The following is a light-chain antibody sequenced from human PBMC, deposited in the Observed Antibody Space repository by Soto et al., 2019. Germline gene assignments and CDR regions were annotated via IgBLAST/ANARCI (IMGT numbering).Light chain of an antibody. Sequence: DIQMTQSPSTLSGSVGDRVTITCRASQTISSWLAWYKQKPGKAPKLLSYKASTLKSGVPSRFRGSGSGTEFTLTISSLQPDDFETYYCQHYNSYSEAFSQGTKVDI. CDR1: QTISSW. J-gene: IGKJ1*01. CDR2: KAS. CDR3: QHYNSYSEA. V-gene: IGKV1-5*03.